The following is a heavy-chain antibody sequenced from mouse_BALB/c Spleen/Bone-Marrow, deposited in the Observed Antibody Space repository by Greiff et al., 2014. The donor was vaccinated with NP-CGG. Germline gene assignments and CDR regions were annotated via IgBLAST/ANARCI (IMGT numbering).Heavy chain of an antibody. D-gene: IGHD1-1*01. CDR2: IYPANGNT. Sequence: VQLQQSGAELVKPGASVKLSCTASGFNIKDTYMHWVKQRPEQGLEWIGRIYPANGNTKYDPKFQGKATITADTSSNTAYLQLHSMTSEDAAVYYCDNYCYDNSLFDYWGQGTLVTVSA. V-gene: IGHV14-3*02. CDR1: GFNIKDTY. CDR3: DNYCYDNSLFDY. J-gene: IGHJ3*01.